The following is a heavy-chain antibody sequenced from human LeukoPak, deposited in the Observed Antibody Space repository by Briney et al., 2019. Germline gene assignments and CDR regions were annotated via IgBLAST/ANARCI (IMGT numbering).Heavy chain of an antibody. V-gene: IGHV1-2*02. Sequence: ASVKFSCKASGYTFTGYYLHWVRQAPGQGLEWMGWINPNSGGTNYAQKFQGRVTMTRDTSLSTAYMELSRLRSDDTAVYYCARVGQQLVRNWFDPWGQGTLVTVSS. CDR2: INPNSGGT. CDR3: ARVGQQLVRNWFDP. CDR1: GYTFTGYY. D-gene: IGHD6-13*01. J-gene: IGHJ5*02.